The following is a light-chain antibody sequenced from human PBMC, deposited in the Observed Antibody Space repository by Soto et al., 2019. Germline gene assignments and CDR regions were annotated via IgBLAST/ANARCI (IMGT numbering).Light chain of an antibody. CDR3: QQYHNWLT. J-gene: IGKJ4*01. Sequence: EIVMTQSPATLSVSPGERATLSCRASQSVSSNLAWYQQKPGQSPRLLIYGASTRATGIPARFSGSGSGTEFTLNISSLQSKDFAVYYCQQYHNWLTFGGGTKVDIK. CDR2: GAS. CDR1: QSVSSN. V-gene: IGKV3-15*01.